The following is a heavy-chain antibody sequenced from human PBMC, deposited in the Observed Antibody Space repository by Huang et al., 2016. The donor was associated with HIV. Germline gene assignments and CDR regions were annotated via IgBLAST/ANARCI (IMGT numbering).Heavy chain of an antibody. CDR2: ISSTGSAK. J-gene: IGHJ4*02. Sequence: EVHLVESGGGLVQPGGSLGLSCAASGFTFSSYSMNWVRQTPGKGLEWVLYISSTGSAKYNADSGKDRFTISRDNANNSWYLQMNSLRAEDAGVYFCAMGYGPFDFWGQGTLVTVSS. V-gene: IGHV3-48*01. D-gene: IGHD5-18*01. CDR3: AMGYGPFDF. CDR1: GFTFSSYS.